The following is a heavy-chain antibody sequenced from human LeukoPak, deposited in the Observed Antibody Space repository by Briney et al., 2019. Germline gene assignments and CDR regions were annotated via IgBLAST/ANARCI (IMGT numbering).Heavy chain of an antibody. CDR3: ARGSDYGDYEIDY. Sequence: SETLSLTCTVSGGSISSYYWSWIRQPPGKGLEWIGYIYYSGSTNYNPSLKSRVTISVDTSKNHSSLKLSSVTAADTAVYYCARGSDYGDYEIDYWGQGTLVTVSS. D-gene: IGHD4-17*01. CDR1: GGSISSYY. CDR2: IYYSGST. V-gene: IGHV4-59*08. J-gene: IGHJ4*02.